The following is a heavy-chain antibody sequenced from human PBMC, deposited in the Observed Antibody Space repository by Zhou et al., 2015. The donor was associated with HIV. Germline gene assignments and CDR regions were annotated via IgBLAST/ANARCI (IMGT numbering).Heavy chain of an antibody. D-gene: IGHD6-6*01. V-gene: IGHV3-33*01. J-gene: IGHJ6*02. CDR2: VLYDGSKK. Sequence: QVQVVESGGGVVQPGRSLRLSCAASGFTFSSYGIHWVRQAPGKGLEWVAVVLYDGSKKYYADSVKGRFTISRDNSKNTLYLQMNSLRAEDSAVYYCARLGAGQSSSPERGMDVWGQGTTVTVSS. CDR1: GFTFSSYG. CDR3: ARLGAGQSSSPERGMDV.